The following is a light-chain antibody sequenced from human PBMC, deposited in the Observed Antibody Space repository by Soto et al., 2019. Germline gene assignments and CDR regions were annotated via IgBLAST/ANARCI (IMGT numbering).Light chain of an antibody. V-gene: IGLV1-51*02. CDR1: SSNIGNNY. Sequence: QSALTKPPSVSAAPGQKVTISCSGTSSNIGNNYVSWYQHFPGTAPKLLIYEDNKRPSEIPDRFSGSKSGTSATLGITGLQTGDEADYYCGTWDNSLSIYVFATGTKVTVL. CDR2: EDN. CDR3: GTWDNSLSIYV. J-gene: IGLJ1*01.